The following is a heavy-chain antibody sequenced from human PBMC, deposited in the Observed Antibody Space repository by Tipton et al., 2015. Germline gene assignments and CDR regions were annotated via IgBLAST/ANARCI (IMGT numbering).Heavy chain of an antibody. CDR2: IDYSGTK. Sequence: LRLSCTVSGGSVSSGSAYHWSWIRQPPGKGLEWIGNIDYSGTKNYNPSLKSRVTISLDTSKNQFSLKLSSVTAADTAVYYCARDLEHGMDVWGQRTTVTVSS. CDR3: ARDLEHGMDV. J-gene: IGHJ6*02. D-gene: IGHD5-24*01. CDR1: GGSVSSGSAYH. V-gene: IGHV4-61*01.